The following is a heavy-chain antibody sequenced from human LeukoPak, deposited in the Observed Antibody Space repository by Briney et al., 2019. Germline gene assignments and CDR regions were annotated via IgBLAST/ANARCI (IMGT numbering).Heavy chain of an antibody. CDR3: AGYDFWSGYLFDP. CDR1: GFTFSSYA. V-gene: IGHV3-64D*06. D-gene: IGHD3-3*01. Sequence: SGRSLRLSCAASGFTFSSYAMHWVRQAPGKGLEYVSAISSNGGSTYYADSVKGRFTISRDNSKNTLYLQMSSLRAEDTAVYYCAGYDFWSGYLFDPWGQGTLVTVSS. CDR2: ISSNGGST. J-gene: IGHJ5*02.